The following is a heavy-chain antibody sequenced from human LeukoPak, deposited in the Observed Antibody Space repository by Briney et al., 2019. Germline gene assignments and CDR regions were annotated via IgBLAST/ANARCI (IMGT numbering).Heavy chain of an antibody. D-gene: IGHD3-22*01. J-gene: IGHJ4*02. V-gene: IGHV3-21*01. CDR1: GFTFSSYS. CDR2: ISSSSSYI. Sequence: GGSLRLSCAAYGFTFSSYSMNWVRQAPGKGLEWVSSISSSSSYIYYADSVKGRFTISRDNAKNSLYLQMNSLRAEDTAVYYCARERETPWVRSDYWGQGTLVTVSS. CDR3: ARERETPWVRSDY.